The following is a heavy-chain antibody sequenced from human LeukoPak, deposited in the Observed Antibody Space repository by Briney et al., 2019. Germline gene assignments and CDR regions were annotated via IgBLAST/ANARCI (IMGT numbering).Heavy chain of an antibody. J-gene: IGHJ6*04. V-gene: IGHV3-23*01. CDR1: GFTFSSYA. D-gene: IGHD6-19*01. Sequence: GGSLRLSCAASGFTFSSYAMSWVRQAPGKGREWVSAISGSGGSTYYADSVKGRFTISRDNSKNTLYLQMNSLRAEDTAVYYCAKGQAVAGTFYYYYYGMDVWGKGTTVTVSS. CDR2: ISGSGGST. CDR3: AKGQAVAGTFYYYYYGMDV.